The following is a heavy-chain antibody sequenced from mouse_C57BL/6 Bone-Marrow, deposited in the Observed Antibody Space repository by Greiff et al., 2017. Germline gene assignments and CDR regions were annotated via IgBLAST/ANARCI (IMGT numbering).Heavy chain of an antibody. Sequence: QVQLQQPGAELVKPGASVKVSCKASGYTFTSYWMHWVKQRPGQGLEWIGRIHPSDGDTNYNQKFKGKATLTVDKSSSTAYMQLSSLTSEDSAVYYCARGVRAGCHCDFGGKGTTLTVSS. J-gene: IGHJ2*01. V-gene: IGHV1-74*01. CDR3: ARGVRAGCHCDF. CDR2: IHPSDGDT. CDR1: GYTFTSYW. D-gene: IGHD6-1*01.